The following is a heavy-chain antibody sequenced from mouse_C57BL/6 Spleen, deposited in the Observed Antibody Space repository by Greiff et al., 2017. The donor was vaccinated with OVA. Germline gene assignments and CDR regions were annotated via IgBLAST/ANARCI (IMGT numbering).Heavy chain of an antibody. J-gene: IGHJ3*01. D-gene: IGHD2-4*01. V-gene: IGHV1-26*01. Sequence: EVQLQQPGPELVKPGASVKISCKASGYTFTDYYMNWVKQSHGKSLEWIGDINPTNGGTSYNQKFKGKATLTVDKSSSTAYMELRSLTSEDSAVYYCARGSYDYDGLFAYWGQGTLVTVSA. CDR1: GYTFTDYY. CDR2: INPTNGGT. CDR3: ARGSYDYDGLFAY.